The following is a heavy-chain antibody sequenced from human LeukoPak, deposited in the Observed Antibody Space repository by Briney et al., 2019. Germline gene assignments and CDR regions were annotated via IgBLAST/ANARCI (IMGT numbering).Heavy chain of an antibody. Sequence: GGSLRLSCAASGFSFSTYWMSWVRQAPGKGLEHVSLISSNGGSTYYANSVKGRFTISRDNSKNTLYLHMGSLRAEDMAVYYCARVRGDYVVDYWGQGTLVTVSS. V-gene: IGHV3-64*01. D-gene: IGHD4-17*01. J-gene: IGHJ4*02. CDR2: ISSNGGST. CDR1: GFSFSTYW. CDR3: ARVRGDYVVDY.